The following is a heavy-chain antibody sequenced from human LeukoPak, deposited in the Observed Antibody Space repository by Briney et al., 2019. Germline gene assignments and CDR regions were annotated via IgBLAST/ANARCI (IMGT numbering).Heavy chain of an antibody. J-gene: IGHJ4*02. CDR2: INPNSGGT. Sequence: ASVKVSCKASGYTFTNYGISWVRQAPGQGLEWMGWINPNSGGTKYAQKFQGRVTMTRDTSISTAYMELSRLRSDDTAVYYCAGIGNYFFYWGQGTLVTVSS. V-gene: IGHV1-2*02. CDR3: AGIGNYFFY. D-gene: IGHD1-26*01. CDR1: GYTFTNYG.